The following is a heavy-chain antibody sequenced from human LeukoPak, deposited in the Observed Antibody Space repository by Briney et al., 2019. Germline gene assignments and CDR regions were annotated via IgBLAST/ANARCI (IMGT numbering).Heavy chain of an antibody. CDR1: GFTFSSYS. CDR2: ISSSSSYI. CDR3: ARPVRGVNYYGMDV. J-gene: IGHJ6*04. V-gene: IGHV3-21*01. Sequence: GGSLRLSCAASGFTFSSYSMNWVRQAPGKGLEWVSSISSSSSYIYYADSVKGRFTISRDNAKNSLYLQMNSLRAEDTAVYYCARPVRGVNYYGMDVRGKGTTVTVSS. D-gene: IGHD3-10*01.